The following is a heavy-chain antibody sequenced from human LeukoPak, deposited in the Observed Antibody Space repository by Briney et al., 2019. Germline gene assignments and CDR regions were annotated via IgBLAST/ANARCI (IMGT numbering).Heavy chain of an antibody. CDR1: GGSFSGYY. J-gene: IGHJ6*03. V-gene: IGHV4-34*01. Sequence: SETLSLTCAVYGGSFSGYYWSWIRQPPGKGLEWIGEINHSGSTNYNPSLKSRVTISVDTSKNQFSLQLNSVTPEDTAVYYCAREPGYSSGWYFPYYYYYYMDVWGKGTTVTVSS. CDR3: AREPGYSSGWYFPYYYYYYMDV. D-gene: IGHD6-19*01. CDR2: INHSGST.